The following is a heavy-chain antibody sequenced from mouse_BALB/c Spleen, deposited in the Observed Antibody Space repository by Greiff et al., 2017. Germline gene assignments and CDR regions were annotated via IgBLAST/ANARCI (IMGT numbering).Heavy chain of an antibody. J-gene: IGHJ2*01. CDR1: GYTFTSYW. Sequence: QVQLKQPGAELVKPGASVKLSCKASGYTFTSYWMHWVKQRPGQGLEWIGEINPSNGRTNYNEKFKSKATLTVDKSSSTAYMQLSSLTSEDSAVYYCARDMGYFDYWGQGTTLTVSS. D-gene: IGHD1-1*02. CDR2: INPSNGRT. V-gene: IGHV1S81*02. CDR3: ARDMGYFDY.